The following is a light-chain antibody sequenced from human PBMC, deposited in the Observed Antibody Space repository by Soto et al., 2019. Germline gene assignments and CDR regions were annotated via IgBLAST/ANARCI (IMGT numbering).Light chain of an antibody. J-gene: IGLJ2*01. CDR3: ETWDSNTRV. V-gene: IGLV4-60*02. Sequence: QSVLTQSSSASASLGSSVKLICTLSSGHSSYIIAWHQQQPGKAPRYLMKLEGSGSYNKGSGVPDRFSGSSSGADRYLTISNLQFEDEANYYCETWDSNTRVFGGGTKLTVL. CDR1: SGHSSYI. CDR2: LEGSGSY.